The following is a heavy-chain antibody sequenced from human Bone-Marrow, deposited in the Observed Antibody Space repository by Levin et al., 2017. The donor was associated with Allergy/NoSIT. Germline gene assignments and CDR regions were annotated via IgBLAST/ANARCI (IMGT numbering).Heavy chain of an antibody. D-gene: IGHD2-15*01. CDR2: ISYDGSNK. Sequence: GGSLRLSCAASGFTFSSYGMHWVRQAPGKGLEWVAVISYDGSNKYYADSVKGRFTISRDNSKNTLYLQMNSLRAEDTAVYYCAKDRVAATPTPYNWFDPWGQGTLVTVSS. CDR3: AKDRVAATPTPYNWFDP. V-gene: IGHV3-30*18. CDR1: GFTFSSYG. J-gene: IGHJ5*02.